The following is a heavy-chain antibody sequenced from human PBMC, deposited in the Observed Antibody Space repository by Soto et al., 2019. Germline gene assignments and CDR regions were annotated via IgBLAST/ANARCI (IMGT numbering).Heavy chain of an antibody. Sequence: QVQLQESGPGLVKPSGTLSLTCAVSGGSISSSHWWTWVRQPPGKGLDWIGEIFHSGSTNYNPSLRRRVTIPLHEYSNLISVNRGYVTAADAAGYYGARSPCSSCFGGGAFDIWGQGTIVTVSS. CDR2: IFHSGST. J-gene: IGHJ3*02. CDR3: ARSPCSSCFGGGAFDI. CDR1: GGSISSSHW. D-gene: IGHD6-13*01. V-gene: IGHV4-4*02.